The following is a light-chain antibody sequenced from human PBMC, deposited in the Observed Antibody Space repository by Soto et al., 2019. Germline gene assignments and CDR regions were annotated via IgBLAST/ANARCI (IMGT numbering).Light chain of an antibody. Sequence: AIQMTQSPSSLSASVGARVTITCRASQGIGNDLGWYQQKVGKAPKLLIYAASSLQSGVPSRFSGSGSGTDFTLTISSLQPEDFATYYCLQDYNYPRTFGQGTKVEIK. V-gene: IGKV1-6*01. CDR3: LQDYNYPRT. CDR1: QGIGND. J-gene: IGKJ1*01. CDR2: AAS.